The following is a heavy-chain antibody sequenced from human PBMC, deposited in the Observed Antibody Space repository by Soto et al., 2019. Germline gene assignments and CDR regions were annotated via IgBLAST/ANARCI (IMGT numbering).Heavy chain of an antibody. Sequence: SETLSLSCAVSGGSNSGGGFSGSWIRQPPGKGLEWIGYILHTGGTQYNPSLKSRVSMSVDKSKNQFSLHLTSVTAADTAVYYCARLQFGEGFDYWGQGALVTVSS. CDR3: ARLQFGEGFDY. CDR2: ILHTGGT. D-gene: IGHD3-10*01. CDR1: GGSNSGGGFS. V-gene: IGHV4-30-2*01. J-gene: IGHJ4*02.